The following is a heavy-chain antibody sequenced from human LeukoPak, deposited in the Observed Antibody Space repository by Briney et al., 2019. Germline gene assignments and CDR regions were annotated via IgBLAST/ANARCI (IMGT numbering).Heavy chain of an antibody. CDR1: GFTFSSDS. V-gene: IGHV3-7*01. CDR2: IKQDGSEK. D-gene: IGHD6-6*01. CDR3: ARDWGIAARPVLRW. Sequence: PGGSLRLSCAASGFTFSSDSMNWVRQAPGKGLEWVANIKQDGSEKYYVDSVKGRFTNSRDNAKNSLYLQMNSLRAEDTAVYYCARDWGIAARPVLRWWGQGALVTVSS. J-gene: IGHJ4*02.